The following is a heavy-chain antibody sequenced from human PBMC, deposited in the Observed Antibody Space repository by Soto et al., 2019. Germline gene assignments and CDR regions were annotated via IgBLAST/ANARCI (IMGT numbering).Heavy chain of an antibody. V-gene: IGHV1-69*06. Sequence: SVKVSCKASGGTFSSYAISWVRQAPGQGLEWMGGIIPIFGTANYAQKFQGRVTITADKSTSTAYKELRSLRREETHGYECARRPFGLALFSYWGQGPW. D-gene: IGHD3-3*01. CDR2: IIPIFGTA. CDR3: ARRPFGLALFSY. CDR1: GGTFSSYA. J-gene: IGHJ4*02.